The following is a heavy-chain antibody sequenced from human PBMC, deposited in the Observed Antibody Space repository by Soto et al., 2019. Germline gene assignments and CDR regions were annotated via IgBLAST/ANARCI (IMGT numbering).Heavy chain of an antibody. Sequence: GESLKISCKGSGYSFTSYWIGWVRQMPGKGLEWMGIIYPGDSDTRYSPSFKGQVTISADKSISTAYLQWSSLKASDTAMYYCARQAQFDFWSGYPRDYYYYYMDVWGKGTTVTVSS. D-gene: IGHD3-3*01. CDR3: ARQAQFDFWSGYPRDYYYYYMDV. CDR1: GYSFTSYW. V-gene: IGHV5-51*01. J-gene: IGHJ6*03. CDR2: IYPGDSDT.